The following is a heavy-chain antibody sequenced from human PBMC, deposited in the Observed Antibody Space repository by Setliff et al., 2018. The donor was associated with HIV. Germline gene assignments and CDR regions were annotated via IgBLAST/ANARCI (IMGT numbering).Heavy chain of an antibody. D-gene: IGHD3-3*01. Sequence: SETLSLTCSVSGGSILINGFYWSWIRQHSGKGLEWIGYIYYSGSTYYNPSLKSRVTIAVDTSKTQFSLKLSSVTAADTAVYYCARGRDFWSGYYSPWGQGTLVTVSS. CDR1: GGSILINGFY. V-gene: IGHV4-31*03. J-gene: IGHJ5*02. CDR3: ARGRDFWSGYYSP. CDR2: IYYSGST.